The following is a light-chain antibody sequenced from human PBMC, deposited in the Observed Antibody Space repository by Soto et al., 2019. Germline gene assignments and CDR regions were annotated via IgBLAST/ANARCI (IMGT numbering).Light chain of an antibody. CDR3: QQRSNLPPIT. J-gene: IGKJ5*01. V-gene: IGKV3-11*01. CDR1: QSVSSY. Sequence: EIGLTQSPFTLSFSPGERATLSCRASQSVSSYLAWYQQKPGQAPRLLIYVASNRATGIPARFSGSGSGTDFTLTIDNLQPEDFAVYYCQQRSNLPPITFGQGTRLEIK. CDR2: VAS.